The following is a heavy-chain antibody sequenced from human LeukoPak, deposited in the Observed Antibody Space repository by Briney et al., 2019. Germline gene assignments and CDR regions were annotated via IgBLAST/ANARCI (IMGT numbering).Heavy chain of an antibody. CDR1: VFTFSDYA. J-gene: IGHJ4*02. CDR3: SYCGGDCYPGASRPAFDY. D-gene: IGHD2-21*02. Sequence: GGSLRLSCTASVFTFSDYAMSWFREAPGKGMEWVGFIRSKAYGGTTEYAASVKGRFTISRDDSKSIAYLQMNSLKTEDTAVYYCSYCGGDCYPGASRPAFDYWGQGTLVTVSS. V-gene: IGHV3-49*03. CDR2: IRSKAYGGTT.